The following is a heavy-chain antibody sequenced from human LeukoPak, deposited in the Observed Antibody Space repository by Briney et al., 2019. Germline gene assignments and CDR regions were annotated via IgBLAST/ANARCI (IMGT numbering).Heavy chain of an antibody. J-gene: IGHJ6*04. D-gene: IGHD3-9*01. V-gene: IGHV3-30*18. CDR3: AKGLFDWQRYYYYYYGMDV. CDR2: ISYDGSNK. Sequence: GGSPRLSCAAPGFTSSNYGMHWVRPGPGKGLEWGSVISYDGSNKYYAESVKGRFTISRDNSKNTLYLQMSSLRAEDTAVYYCAKGLFDWQRYYYYYYGMDVWGKGTTVTVSS. CDR1: GFTSSNYG.